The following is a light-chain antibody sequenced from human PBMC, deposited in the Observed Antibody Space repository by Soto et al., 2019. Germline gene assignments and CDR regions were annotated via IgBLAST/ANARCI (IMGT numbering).Light chain of an antibody. CDR1: SSDVGGYNY. V-gene: IGLV2-14*01. CDR2: EII. CDR3: SSYTSSSNWV. Sequence: QSALTQPPSVSGSPGQSITISCTGTSSDVGGYNYVSWYQQHPGKAPKLMIYEIINRPSGVSNRFSGSKSDNTASLTISGLQAEDEADYYCSSYTSSSNWVFGGGTKVTVL. J-gene: IGLJ3*02.